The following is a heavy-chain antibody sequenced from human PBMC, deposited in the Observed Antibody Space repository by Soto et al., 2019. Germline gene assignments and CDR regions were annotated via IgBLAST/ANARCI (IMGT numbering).Heavy chain of an antibody. V-gene: IGHV1-69*13. CDR2: IIPIFGTA. CDR3: ARDAGVWSGEYYYYGMDV. J-gene: IGHJ6*02. Sequence: SVKVSCKASGGTFSSYAISWVRQAPGQGLEWMGGIIPIFGTANYAQKFQGRVTITAXXXXSXXXMXLXXLRXEDTAVYYCARDAGVWSGEYYYYGMDVWG. D-gene: IGHD3-3*01. CDR1: GGTFSSYA.